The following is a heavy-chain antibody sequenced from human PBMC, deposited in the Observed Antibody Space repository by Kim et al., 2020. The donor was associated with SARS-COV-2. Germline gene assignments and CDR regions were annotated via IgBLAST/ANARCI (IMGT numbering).Heavy chain of an antibody. CDR1: TGSFSGHY. CDR3: ARRAADIDW. J-gene: IGHJ4*02. Sequence: SETLSLTCAVYTGSFSGHYWNWIRQSPGVGLEWIGEINHSGTTKYSPSLKSRVTLSVDTSKNQFSLRMTSVTAADTAVYYCARRAADIDWWGQGTPVTVSS. V-gene: IGHV4-34*01. CDR2: INHSGTT.